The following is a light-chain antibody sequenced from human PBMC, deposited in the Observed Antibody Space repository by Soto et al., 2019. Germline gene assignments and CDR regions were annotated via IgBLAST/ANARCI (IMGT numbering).Light chain of an antibody. V-gene: IGKV1-5*03. Sequence: DIQRTQSPSTLSASVEDRVTITCRASQSISSWLAWYQQKPGKAPKLLVYKASSLESGVPSRLSGSGSGTEFTLTIGSLKPDDCATYYCQQDEHGWTFGQGTKVEIK. CDR2: KAS. CDR1: QSISSW. CDR3: QQDEHGWT. J-gene: IGKJ1*01.